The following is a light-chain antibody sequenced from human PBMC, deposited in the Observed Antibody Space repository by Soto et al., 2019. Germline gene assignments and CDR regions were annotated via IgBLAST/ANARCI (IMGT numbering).Light chain of an antibody. CDR1: RSYVGGYNY. CDR3: SSYTSSSTLV. V-gene: IGLV2-14*01. J-gene: IGLJ1*01. CDR2: EVS. Sequence: QSALTQPASLSGSPGQSITISCTGTRSYVGGYNYVSWYQQHPGKAPKLMIYEVSNRPSGVSNRFSGSKSGNTASLTISGLRAEDEADYYCSSYTSSSTLVFGTGTKLTVL.